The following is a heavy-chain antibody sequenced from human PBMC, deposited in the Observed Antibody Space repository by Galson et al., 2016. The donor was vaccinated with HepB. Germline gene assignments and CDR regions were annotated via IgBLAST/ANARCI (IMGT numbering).Heavy chain of an antibody. CDR2: IYWDDDK. J-gene: IGHJ4*02. Sequence: PALVKPTQTLTLTCTFSGFSLSTYGEGVGWLRQPPGKAPEWLALIYWDDDKRYSASLKNRLTITKDTSKKQVVITMTNMDPVDTATYYCAHRPHEGQQPLSTYDVDFWGQGTLVTVAS. V-gene: IGHV2-5*02. CDR3: AHRPHEGQQPLSTYDVDF. CDR1: GFSLSTYGEG. D-gene: IGHD1/OR15-1a*01.